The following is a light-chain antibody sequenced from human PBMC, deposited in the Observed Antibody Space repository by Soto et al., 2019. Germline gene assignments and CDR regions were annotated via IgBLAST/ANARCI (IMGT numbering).Light chain of an antibody. V-gene: IGKV2-30*02. CDR2: KVS. J-gene: IGKJ5*01. Sequence: DVVMTQSPLSLPVTLGQPASISCRSNQSLVHSDGIAYFSWFQXRQGRSPRRXIYKVSNRDSGVPARLSGSGSGTDLAMKISRVEAEDVGVYYCMQGTHWPITFGQGTRLEIK. CDR3: MQGTHWPIT. CDR1: QSLVHSDGIAY.